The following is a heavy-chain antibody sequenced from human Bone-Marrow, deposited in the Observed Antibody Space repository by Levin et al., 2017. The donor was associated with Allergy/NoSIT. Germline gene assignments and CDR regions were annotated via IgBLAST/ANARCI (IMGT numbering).Heavy chain of an antibody. Sequence: ASVKVSCKASGYTFTSYAMNWVRQAPGQGLEWMGWINTNTGNPTYAQGFTGRFVFSLDTSVSTAYLQISSLKAEDTAVYYCASQTIEYSSPAALDYWGQGTLVTVSS. J-gene: IGHJ4*02. CDR1: GYTFTSYA. D-gene: IGHD6-6*01. CDR2: INTNTGNP. V-gene: IGHV7-4-1*02. CDR3: ASQTIEYSSPAALDY.